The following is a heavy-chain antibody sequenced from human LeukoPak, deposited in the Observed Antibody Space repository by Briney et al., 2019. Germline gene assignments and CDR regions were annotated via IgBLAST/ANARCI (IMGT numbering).Heavy chain of an antibody. J-gene: IGHJ4*02. CDR2: IYHSGST. D-gene: IGHD2-2*01. Sequence: PSETLSLTCAISGGSISSSNWWSWVRQPPGKGLEWIGEIYHSGSTNYNPSLKSRVTISVDKSKNQFSLKLSSVTAADTAVYYCARAHWRTRNHFDYWGQGTLVTVSS. CDR3: ARAHWRTRNHFDY. CDR1: GGSISSSNW. V-gene: IGHV4-4*02.